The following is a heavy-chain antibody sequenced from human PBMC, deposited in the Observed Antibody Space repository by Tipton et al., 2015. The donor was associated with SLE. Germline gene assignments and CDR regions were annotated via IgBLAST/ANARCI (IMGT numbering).Heavy chain of an antibody. CDR1: GFTFSSCS. V-gene: IGHV3-48*01. D-gene: IGHD1-26*01. J-gene: IGHJ4*02. CDR3: TAQRDLGANTNGN. Sequence: GSLRLSCAASGFTFSSCSMNWVRQAPGKGLEWVSYISSSSSTIYYADSVKGRFTISGDNAKNSLYLQMNSLKTEDTAVYYCTAQRDLGANTNGNWGQGTLVTVSS. CDR2: ISSSSSTI.